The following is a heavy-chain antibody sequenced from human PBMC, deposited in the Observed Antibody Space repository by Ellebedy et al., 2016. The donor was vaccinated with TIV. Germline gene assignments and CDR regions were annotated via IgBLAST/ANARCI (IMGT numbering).Heavy chain of an antibody. CDR2: INYNGFSI. J-gene: IGHJ3*01. CDR3: VKDFGLYARGFQV. D-gene: IGHD2/OR15-2a*01. V-gene: IGHV3-9*01. Sequence: GGSLRLXCATSGFRFDDYAMHWVRQVPGKGPEWVSGINYNGFSIDYADSVRGRFTIARDSAEKSLVLQMEGLKEEDTALYYCVKDFGLYARGFQVWGQGTMVAVSS. CDR1: GFRFDDYA.